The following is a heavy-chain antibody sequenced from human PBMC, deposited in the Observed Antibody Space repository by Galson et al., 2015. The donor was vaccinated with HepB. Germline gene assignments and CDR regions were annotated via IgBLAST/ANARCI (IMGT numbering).Heavy chain of an antibody. D-gene: IGHD1-26*01. Sequence: ETLSLTCTVSGHSINSGYLWGWIRQPPGKGLESIGHIFYTGGTDYNPSLRSRVTISVDTSKNQFSLHLTSVTAADTALYYCARLNPTPSFYFSDIWGRGTLVTVSS. CDR1: GHSINSGYL. V-gene: IGHV4-38-2*02. CDR3: ARLNPTPSFYFSDI. J-gene: IGHJ2*01. CDR2: IFYTGGT.